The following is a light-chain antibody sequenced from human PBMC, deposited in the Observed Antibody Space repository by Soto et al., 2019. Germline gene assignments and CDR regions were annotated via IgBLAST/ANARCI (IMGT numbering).Light chain of an antibody. Sequence: QSVLTQPPSVSGAPGQRVTISCTGSSSNIGAGYDVHWYQQLPGTAPKFLIYANNNRPSGVPDRFSGSKSGTSASLAISGLQAEDEADYYCQSYDSGHVVFGGGTQLTVL. CDR1: SSNIGAGYD. V-gene: IGLV1-40*01. CDR2: ANN. J-gene: IGLJ2*01. CDR3: QSYDSGHVV.